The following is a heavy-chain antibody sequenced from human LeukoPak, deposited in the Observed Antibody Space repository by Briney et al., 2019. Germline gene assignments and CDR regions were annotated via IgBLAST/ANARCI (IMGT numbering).Heavy chain of an antibody. D-gene: IGHD2-15*01. CDR1: GYSFANFW. CDR3: ARRSGSYFNF. CDR2: IYPGDSDT. Sequence: GESLKISCKGSGSGYSFANFWIGWVRQMPWKGLEWTGIIYPGDSDTRYSPSFEGQVTISADKSISTAYLQWSSLRASDTAMYFCARRSGSYFNFWGQGTQVIVSS. V-gene: IGHV5-51*01. J-gene: IGHJ4*02.